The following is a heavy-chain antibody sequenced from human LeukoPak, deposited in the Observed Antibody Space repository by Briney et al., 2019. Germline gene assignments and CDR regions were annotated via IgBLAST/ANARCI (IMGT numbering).Heavy chain of an antibody. CDR2: ISAYNGNT. Sequence: ASVNVSCKASGYTFTSYGISWVRQAPGQGLEWMGWISAYNGNTNYAQKLQGRVTTTTDTSTSTAYMELRSLRSDDTAVYYCARAVAMVRGVITTVFDYWGQGTLVTVSS. J-gene: IGHJ4*02. CDR1: GYTFTSYG. CDR3: ARAVAMVRGVITTVFDY. D-gene: IGHD3-10*01. V-gene: IGHV1-18*01.